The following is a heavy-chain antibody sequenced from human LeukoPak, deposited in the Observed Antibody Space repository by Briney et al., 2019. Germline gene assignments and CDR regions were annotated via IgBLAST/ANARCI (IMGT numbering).Heavy chain of an antibody. CDR1: GFTVSSNY. CDR3: ARGRRSYYYGSGSPENNWFDP. CDR2: IYSGGNT. J-gene: IGHJ5*02. Sequence: GGSLRLSCAASGFTVSSNYMSWVRQAPGKGLEWVSVIYSGGNTYYADSVKGRFTISRDNSKNTLYLQMNSLRAEDTAVYYCARGRRSYYYGSGSPENNWFDPWGQGTLVTVSS. V-gene: IGHV3-53*01. D-gene: IGHD3-10*01.